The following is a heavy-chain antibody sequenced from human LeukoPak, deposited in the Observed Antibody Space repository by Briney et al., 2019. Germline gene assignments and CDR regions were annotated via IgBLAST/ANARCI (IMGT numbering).Heavy chain of an antibody. CDR1: GYY. CDR2: MYHDGRT. V-gene: IGHV4-38-2*01. Sequence: SETLSLTCAVSGYYWGWIRQPPGKELEWIGSMYHDGRTYYNPSLKSRVTISVDTSKKQFSLRLSSVTAADTAVYYCAARFTVTANYFDHWDQGTLVTVSS. D-gene: IGHD4-17*01. CDR3: AARFTVTANYFDH. J-gene: IGHJ4*02.